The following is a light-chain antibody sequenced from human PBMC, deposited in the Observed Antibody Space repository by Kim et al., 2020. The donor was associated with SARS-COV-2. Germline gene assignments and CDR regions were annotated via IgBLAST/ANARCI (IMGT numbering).Light chain of an antibody. CDR2: DAS. V-gene: IGKV1-33*01. CDR1: QDISNY. CDR3: QQYDNLPFT. Sequence: DIQMTQSPSSLSASLGDRVTITCQASQDISNYLNWYQQKPGKAPKLLINDASNLETGVPSRFSGSGSGTDFIFTISSLQPEDVATYFCQQYDNLPFTFGPGTKVDI. J-gene: IGKJ3*01.